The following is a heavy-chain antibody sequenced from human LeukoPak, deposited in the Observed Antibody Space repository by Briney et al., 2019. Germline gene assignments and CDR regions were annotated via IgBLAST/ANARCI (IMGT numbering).Heavy chain of an antibody. J-gene: IGHJ3*02. CDR3: ARELSKFRLSVAGKNDAFDI. V-gene: IGHV4-31*03. Sequence: SETLSLTCTVSGGSISSGGYYCSWIRQHPGKGLEWIGYIYYSGSTYYNPSLKSRVTISVDTSKNQFSLKLSSVTAADTAVYYCARELSKFRLSVAGKNDAFDIWGQGTMVTVSS. CDR1: GGSISSGGYY. D-gene: IGHD6-19*01. CDR2: IYYSGST.